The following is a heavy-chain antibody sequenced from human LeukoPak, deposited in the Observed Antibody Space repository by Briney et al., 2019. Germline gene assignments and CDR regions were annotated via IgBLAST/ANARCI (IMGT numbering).Heavy chain of an antibody. V-gene: IGHV3-7*03. Sequence: GGSLRLSCAASGFTFSSYWMSWVRQAPGKGLEWVANIKQDGSEKYYVDSVKGRFTISRDNAKNSLYLQMNSLRAEDTAVYYCAKDRGALGYCSGGSCYADYWGQGTLVTVSS. D-gene: IGHD2-15*01. J-gene: IGHJ4*02. CDR2: IKQDGSEK. CDR1: GFTFSSYW. CDR3: AKDRGALGYCSGGSCYADY.